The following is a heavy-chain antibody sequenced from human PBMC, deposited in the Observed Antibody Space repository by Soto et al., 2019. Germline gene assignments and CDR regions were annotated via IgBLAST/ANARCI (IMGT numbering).Heavy chain of an antibody. D-gene: IGHD5-12*01. CDR2: IHPGDSDT. J-gene: IGHJ4*02. Sequence: PGESLKISCKGSGYFFSSQWIAWVRLMPGKGLEWMGIIHPGDSDTRYSPSFQGQVTISVDGSINTAYLQSRSLEASDTAVYYRASPGQNRDRPLAFWRQRTPVTVSS. CDR3: ASPGQNRDRPLAF. CDR1: GYFFSSQW. V-gene: IGHV5-51*01.